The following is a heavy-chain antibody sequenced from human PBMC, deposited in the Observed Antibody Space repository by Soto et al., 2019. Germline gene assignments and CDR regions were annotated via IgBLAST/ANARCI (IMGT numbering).Heavy chain of an antibody. CDR1: GFTFSSYA. CDR2: ISGSGDST. V-gene: IGHV3-23*01. Sequence: EVQLLESGGGLVQPGGSLRLSCAASGFTFSSYATNWVRQAPGKGLEWVSVISGSGDSTYYADSVKGRFTISRDNSKNTLYLQINSLRAEDTAVYYCARRSSSWYFDYWGQGTLVTVSS. J-gene: IGHJ4*02. D-gene: IGHD6-13*01. CDR3: ARRSSSWYFDY.